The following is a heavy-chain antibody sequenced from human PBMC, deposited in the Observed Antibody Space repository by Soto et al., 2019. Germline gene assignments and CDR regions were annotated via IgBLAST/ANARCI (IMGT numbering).Heavy chain of an antibody. CDR3: ARRHAPTYDFWSGYYL. CDR2: INHSGST. V-gene: IGHV4-34*01. J-gene: IGHJ4*02. CDR1: GGSFSGYY. D-gene: IGHD3-3*01. Sequence: SETLSLTCAVYGGSFSGYYWSWIRQPPGKGLEWIGEINHSGSTNYNPSLKSRVTISVDTSKNQFSLKLSSVTAADTAVYYCARRHAPTYDFWSGYYLWGQGTLVTVSS.